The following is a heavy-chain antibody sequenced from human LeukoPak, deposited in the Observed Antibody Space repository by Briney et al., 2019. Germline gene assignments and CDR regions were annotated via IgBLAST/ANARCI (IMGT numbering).Heavy chain of an antibody. D-gene: IGHD3-22*01. Sequence: GGSLRLSCAASGFTFSSYGMHWVRQAPGKGLEWVAFIRYDGSNKYYADSVKGRFTVSRDNSKNTLYLQMNSLRAEDTAVYYCAKDQIYYDSSGYYLRGRNFIDYWGQGTLVTVSS. J-gene: IGHJ4*02. CDR2: IRYDGSNK. CDR3: AKDQIYYDSSGYYLRGRNFIDY. V-gene: IGHV3-30*02. CDR1: GFTFSSYG.